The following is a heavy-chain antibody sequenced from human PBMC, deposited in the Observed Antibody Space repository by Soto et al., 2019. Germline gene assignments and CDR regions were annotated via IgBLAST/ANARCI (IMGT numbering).Heavy chain of an antibody. CDR2: LYNSGST. CDR3: ARGGQAYYFGMYV. J-gene: IGHJ6*02. V-gene: IGHV4-59*02. Sequence: SETLSLTCTVSGGSVSSYYWNWIRQPPGKGLEWIGYLYNSGSTDYNPSLKSRVTISVDTSKNQFSLKLSSVIAADTAVYYCARGGQAYYFGMYVWGQGTTVTVSS. CDR1: GGSVSSYY. D-gene: IGHD3-10*01.